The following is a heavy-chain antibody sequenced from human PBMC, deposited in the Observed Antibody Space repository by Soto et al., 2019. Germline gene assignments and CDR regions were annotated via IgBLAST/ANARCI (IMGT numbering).Heavy chain of an antibody. CDR2: MYSSGSS. D-gene: IGHD2-15*01. CDR3: AREWSAFDY. Sequence: QVQLQESGPGLVKPSETLSLTCTVSGVSITSYKWTWIRQSPGKGLEWIAYMYSSGSSSYNPSLKSRATISLDTFRNQYSLQLNSATAADTAGYYCAREWSAFDYWGQGILVTVSS. CDR1: GVSITSYK. V-gene: IGHV4-59*01. J-gene: IGHJ4*02.